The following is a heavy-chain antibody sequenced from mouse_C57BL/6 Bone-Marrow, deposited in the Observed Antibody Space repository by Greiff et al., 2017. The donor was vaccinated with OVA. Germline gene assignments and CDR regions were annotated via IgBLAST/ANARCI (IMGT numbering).Heavy chain of an antibody. D-gene: IGHD2-3*01. CDR3: ARWGWLPLYYFDY. V-gene: IGHV1-81*01. Sequence: VQLQQSGAELARPGASVKLSCKASGYTFTSYGISWVKQRTGQGLEWIGEIYPRSGNTYYNEKFKGKATLTADKSSSTAYMELRSLTSEDSAVYFCARWGWLPLYYFDYWGQGTTLTVSS. CDR2: IYPRSGNT. CDR1: GYTFTSYG. J-gene: IGHJ2*01.